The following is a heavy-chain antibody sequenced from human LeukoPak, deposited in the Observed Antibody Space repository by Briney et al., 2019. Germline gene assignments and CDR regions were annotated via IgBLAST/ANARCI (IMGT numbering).Heavy chain of an antibody. J-gene: IGHJ5*02. D-gene: IGHD2-2*01. CDR1: GFTFSSYG. Sequence: GGSLRLSCAASGFTFSSYGMHWVRQAPGKGLEWVAVISYDGSNKYYADSVKGRFTISRDNSKNTLYLQMNSLRAEDTAVYYCAKDGGFIVVVPEATFDPWGQGTLVTVSS. CDR3: AKDGGFIVVVPEATFDP. CDR2: ISYDGSNK. V-gene: IGHV3-30*18.